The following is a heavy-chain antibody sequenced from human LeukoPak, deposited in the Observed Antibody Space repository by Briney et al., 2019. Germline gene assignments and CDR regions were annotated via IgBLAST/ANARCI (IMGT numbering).Heavy chain of an antibody. J-gene: IGHJ4*02. V-gene: IGHV3-23*01. CDR3: AKEVGYSGYDFRGRLFDS. CDR2: LSGNGDNT. D-gene: IGHD5-12*01. CDR1: EFTFSSYA. Sequence: GGSLRLSCAASEFTFSSYAMSWVRQAPGKGLEWVSGLSGNGDNTYYADSVKGRLTISRDNSKNTLYQQMNSLRAEDTAVYYCAKEVGYSGYDFRGRLFDSWGQGTLVTVPS.